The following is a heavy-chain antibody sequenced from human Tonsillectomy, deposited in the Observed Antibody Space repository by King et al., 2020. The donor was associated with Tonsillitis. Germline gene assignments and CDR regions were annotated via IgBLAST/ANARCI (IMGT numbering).Heavy chain of an antibody. V-gene: IGHV5-51*01. J-gene: IGHJ4*02. D-gene: IGHD3-10*01. CDR3: AREGIGVGELLSMDY. CDR1: GYTFTDYW. CDR2: IYPGDSGT. Sequence: QLVQSGAEVKKPGESLKISCKGSGYTFTDYWIGWVRQMPGKGLEWMGIIYPGDSGTRYSPSFQGQVTISADKSLSTAYLQWSSLKASDTAMYYCAREGIGVGELLSMDYWGQGPLVTVSS.